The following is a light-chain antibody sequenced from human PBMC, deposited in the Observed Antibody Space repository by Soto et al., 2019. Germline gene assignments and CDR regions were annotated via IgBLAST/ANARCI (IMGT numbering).Light chain of an antibody. CDR1: SSDVGGYDY. Sequence: QSALTQPASVSGSPGQSITISCTGTSSDVGGYDYVSWYQQYAGKAPKLTIYNVRNRTSGVSNRFSGSKSGNTASLTISGLQPEDEADYFCSSYTNSGTVLFGGGTQLTVL. CDR2: NVR. CDR3: SSYTNSGTVL. J-gene: IGLJ2*01. V-gene: IGLV2-14*01.